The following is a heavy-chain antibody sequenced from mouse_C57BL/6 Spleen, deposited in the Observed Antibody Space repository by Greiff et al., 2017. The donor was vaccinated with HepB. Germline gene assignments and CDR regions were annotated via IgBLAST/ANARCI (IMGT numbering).Heavy chain of an antibody. CDR1: GFTFSDYG. CDR2: ISSGSSTI. Sequence: DVKLVESGGGLVKPGGSLKLSCAASGFTFSDYGMHWVRQAPEKGLEWVAYISSGSSTIYYADTVKGRFTISRDNAKNTLFLQMTSLRSEDTAMYYCARGYYGSRGAMDYWGQGTSVTVSS. V-gene: IGHV5-17*01. J-gene: IGHJ4*01. D-gene: IGHD1-1*01. CDR3: ARGYYGSRGAMDY.